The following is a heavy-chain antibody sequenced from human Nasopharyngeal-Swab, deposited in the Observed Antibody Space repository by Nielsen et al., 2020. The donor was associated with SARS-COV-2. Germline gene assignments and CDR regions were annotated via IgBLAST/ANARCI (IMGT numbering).Heavy chain of an antibody. D-gene: IGHD1-26*01. CDR1: GFTFSSYG. CDR3: ARDIGVGATPQDC. CDR2: IWYDGSNK. Sequence: GESLKISCAASGFTFSSYGMHWVRQAPGKGLEWVAVIWYDGSNKYYADSVKGRFTISRDNSKNTLYLQMNSLRAEDTAVYYCARDIGVGATPQDCWGQGTLVTVSS. V-gene: IGHV3-33*01. J-gene: IGHJ4*02.